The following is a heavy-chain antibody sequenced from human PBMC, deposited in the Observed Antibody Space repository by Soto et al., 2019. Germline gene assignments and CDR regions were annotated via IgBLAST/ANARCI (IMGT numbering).Heavy chain of an antibody. CDR3: TRDSIAVAGSYYYYGMDV. V-gene: IGHV3-49*04. Sequence: GGSLRLSCTASGFTYGDYAMSWVRQAPGKGLEWVGFIRSKAYGGTTEYAASVKGRLTISRDDSKSIAYLQMNSLKTEDTAVYYCTRDSIAVAGSYYYYGMDVWGQGTTVTVSS. CDR2: IRSKAYGGTT. CDR1: GFTYGDYA. J-gene: IGHJ6*02. D-gene: IGHD6-19*01.